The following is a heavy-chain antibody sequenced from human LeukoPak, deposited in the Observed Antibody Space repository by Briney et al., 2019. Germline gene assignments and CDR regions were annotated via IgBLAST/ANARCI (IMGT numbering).Heavy chain of an antibody. D-gene: IGHD6-13*01. CDR1: GGTFSSYA. CDR3: AGRQWEIAAAGTSATTPNAFDI. CDR2: IIPILGIA. J-gene: IGHJ3*02. V-gene: IGHV1-69*04. Sequence: ASVKVSCKASGGTFSSYAISWVRQAPGQGLEWMGRIIPILGIANYAQKFQGRVTITADKSTSTAYMELSSLRSEDTAVYYCAGRQWEIAAAGTSATTPNAFDIWGQGTMVTVSS.